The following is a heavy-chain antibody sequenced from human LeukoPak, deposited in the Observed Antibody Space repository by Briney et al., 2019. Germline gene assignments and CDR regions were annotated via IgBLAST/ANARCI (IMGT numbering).Heavy chain of an antibody. J-gene: IGHJ4*02. CDR3: ARDLGYDSSGYYRVYFDY. Sequence: SGGSLTLSCAACGFTFSSYSMNWVRQATGKGLEWVSSIRSSSYIYYADSVKGRFTISRDNAKNSLYLQMNSLRAEDTAVYYCARDLGYDSSGYYRVYFDYWGQGTLVTVSS. D-gene: IGHD3-22*01. CDR2: IRSSSYI. CDR1: GFTFSSYS. V-gene: IGHV3-21*01.